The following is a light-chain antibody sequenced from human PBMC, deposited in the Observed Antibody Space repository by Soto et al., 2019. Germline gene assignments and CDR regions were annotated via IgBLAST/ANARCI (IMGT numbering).Light chain of an antibody. CDR2: EVS. CDR3: NSHTSSNIRV. Sequence: QSVLTQPASVSGSPGQSITISCTGTSSDVGAYNHVSWYQHPPGKAPKLMIYEVSNRPSGVSNRFSGSKSGYTASLTISGLQAEDEADYYCNSHTSSNIRVFGTGTKVTVL. J-gene: IGLJ1*01. V-gene: IGLV2-14*01. CDR1: SSDVGAYNH.